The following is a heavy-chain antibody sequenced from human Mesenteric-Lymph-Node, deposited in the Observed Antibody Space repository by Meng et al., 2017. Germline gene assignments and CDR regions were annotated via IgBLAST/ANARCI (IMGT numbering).Heavy chain of an antibody. CDR1: GYTFIKYD. CDR2: IIPIFGTA. CDR3: ARVLSGSTGDY. D-gene: IGHD5-12*01. J-gene: IGHJ4*02. Sequence: SVKVSCKASGYTFIKYDITGVRQATGQGLEWMGGIIPIFGTANYAQKFQGRVTITADKSTSTAYMELSSLRSEDTAVYYCARVLSGSTGDYWGQGTLVTVSS. V-gene: IGHV1-69*06.